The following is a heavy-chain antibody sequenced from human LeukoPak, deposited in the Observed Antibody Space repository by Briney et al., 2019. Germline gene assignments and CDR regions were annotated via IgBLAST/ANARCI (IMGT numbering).Heavy chain of an antibody. CDR2: IYHSGST. D-gene: IGHD5-12*01. J-gene: IGHJ4*02. CDR3: ARIGRGPHIVATIWGSKPSPYYFDY. Sequence: SETLSLTCAVSGGSISSSNWWSWVRQPPGKGLEWIGEIYHSGSTNYNPSLKSRVTISVDKSKNQFSLKLSSVTAADTAVYYCARIGRGPHIVATIWGSKPSPYYFDYWGQGTLVTVSS. CDR1: GGSISSSNW. V-gene: IGHV4-4*02.